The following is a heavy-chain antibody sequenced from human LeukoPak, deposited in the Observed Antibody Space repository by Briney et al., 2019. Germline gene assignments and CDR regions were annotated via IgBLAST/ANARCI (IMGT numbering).Heavy chain of an antibody. V-gene: IGHV3-30-3*01. D-gene: IGHD3-10*01. CDR1: GFTFSSYA. CDR2: ISYDGSNK. Sequence: GRSLRLSCAASGFTFSSYAMHWVRQAPGKGLEWVAVISYDGSNKYYADSVKGRFTISRDNSKNTLYLQMNSLRAEDTAVYYCASPITMVRGVIFYWGQGTLVTVSS. J-gene: IGHJ4*02. CDR3: ASPITMVRGVIFY.